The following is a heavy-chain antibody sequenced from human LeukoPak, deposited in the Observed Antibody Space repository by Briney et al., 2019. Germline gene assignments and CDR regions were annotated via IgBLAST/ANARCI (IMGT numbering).Heavy chain of an antibody. J-gene: IGHJ4*02. Sequence: PGGSLRLSCAASGFTFSSYAMNWVRQAPGKGLEWVSTISGSGSGTYYADSVKGRFTISRDNSKNTLYLQVNTLRAEDTALYYCAKGGTSWSRFDYWGQGTLVTVSS. CDR2: ISGSGSGT. D-gene: IGHD2-2*01. CDR3: AKGGTSWSRFDY. V-gene: IGHV3-23*01. CDR1: GFTFSSYA.